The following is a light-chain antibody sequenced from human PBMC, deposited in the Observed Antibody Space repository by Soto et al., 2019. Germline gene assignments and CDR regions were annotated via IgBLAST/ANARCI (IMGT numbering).Light chain of an antibody. Sequence: PGERATLSCRASPSVTNFLAWYQQKPGQAPRLLSYGASSRATGIPDKFSGSGSGTDFTLTIDGLEPEDFAVYYCQQYGYSPITFGQGTRLETK. CDR3: QQYGYSPIT. CDR1: PSVTNF. CDR2: GAS. J-gene: IGKJ5*01. V-gene: IGKV3-20*01.